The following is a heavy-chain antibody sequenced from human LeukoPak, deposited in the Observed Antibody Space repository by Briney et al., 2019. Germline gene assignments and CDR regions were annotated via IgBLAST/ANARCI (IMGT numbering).Heavy chain of an antibody. CDR1: GYTFTSYG. J-gene: IGHJ4*02. D-gene: IGHD2-21*01. Sequence: GASVKVSCKASGYTFTSYGISWVRQAPGEGLEWMGWISSYDGSTNYAQKFQDRVTVTTDTSTSTVYMELRSLRSDDPAVYYCARARLPNAYFDYWGQGTLVTVSS. CDR2: ISSYDGST. CDR3: ARARLPNAYFDY. V-gene: IGHV1-18*01.